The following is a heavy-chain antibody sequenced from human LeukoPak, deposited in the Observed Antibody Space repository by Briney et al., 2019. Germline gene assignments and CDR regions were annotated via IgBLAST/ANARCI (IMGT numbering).Heavy chain of an antibody. J-gene: IGHJ4*02. Sequence: GASVKVSCKASGYTFTSYGISWVRQAPGQGLEGMGLSSAYNGNTNYAQKLQGRVTMTTDTSTSTAYMELRSLRSDDTAVYYCARSPKYGDFDYWGQGTLVTVSS. D-gene: IGHD4-17*01. V-gene: IGHV1-18*01. CDR3: ARSPKYGDFDY. CDR2: SSAYNGNT. CDR1: GYTFTSYG.